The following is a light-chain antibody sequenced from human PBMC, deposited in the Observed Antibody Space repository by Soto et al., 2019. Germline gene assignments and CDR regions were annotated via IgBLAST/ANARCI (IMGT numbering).Light chain of an antibody. Sequence: EVVMTQSPATLSVSPGDRATLSCSASQSAGTNLAWYQQRPGQAPRLLIHGTSTRATGVPARFSVSASGTEFTLSISSMQSEDFAVYYCQHYDSWPPTYTFGQGTKLEI. CDR1: QSAGTN. V-gene: IGKV3-15*01. CDR3: QHYDSWPPTYT. CDR2: GTS. J-gene: IGKJ2*01.